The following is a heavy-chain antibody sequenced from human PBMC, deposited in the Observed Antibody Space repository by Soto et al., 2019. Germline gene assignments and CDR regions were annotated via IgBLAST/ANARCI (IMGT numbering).Heavy chain of an antibody. D-gene: IGHD6-19*01. CDR2: ISGSGGTK. V-gene: IGHV3-23*01. J-gene: IGHJ3*02. CDR3: AKTANGWFSAFDI. Sequence: EVQLLESGGGLVQPGGFLRLSCAASGFTFSSYAMSWVRQAPGKGLEWVSAISGSGGTKYYADSVKGRFTFSRDNSKNTLYLQMNSLRAEDTAVYYCAKTANGWFSAFDIWGQGTMVTVSS. CDR1: GFTFSSYA.